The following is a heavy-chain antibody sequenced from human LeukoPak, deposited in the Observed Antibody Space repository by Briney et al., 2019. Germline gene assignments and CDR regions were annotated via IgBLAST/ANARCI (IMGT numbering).Heavy chain of an antibody. Sequence: GGSLRLSCPASGFTFRDWWMSWVRQAPGKWLEWVAYINTDGSDQYYVDSVRGRFTVSRDNAKNSLYLQINSLRAEDTAVYYCARGHYGLDVWGQGTTVTVSS. CDR1: GFTFRDWW. V-gene: IGHV3-7*01. J-gene: IGHJ6*02. CDR3: ARGHYGLDV. CDR2: INTDGSDQ.